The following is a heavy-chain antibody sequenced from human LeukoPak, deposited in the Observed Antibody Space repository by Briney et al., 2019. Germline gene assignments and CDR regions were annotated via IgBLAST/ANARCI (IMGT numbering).Heavy chain of an antibody. CDR3: ARDPAWAGIDGMDV. Sequence: GGSLRLSCAASGFTFSDYYMSWIRHAPGKGLEWVSYISSSGSSINYAESVKGRVTISRDNAKNTVYMQMNSLRAEDTAVYYCARDPAWAGIDGMDVWGQGTTVTVSS. J-gene: IGHJ6*02. CDR2: ISSSGSSI. V-gene: IGHV3-11*01. CDR1: GFTFSDYY. D-gene: IGHD3-10*01.